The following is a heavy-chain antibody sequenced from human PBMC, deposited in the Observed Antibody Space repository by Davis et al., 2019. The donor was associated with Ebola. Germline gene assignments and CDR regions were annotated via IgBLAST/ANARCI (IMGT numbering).Heavy chain of an antibody. V-gene: IGHV3-11*06. J-gene: IGHJ4*02. CDR2: IRTNSEGTT. Sequence: GESLKISCAASGFTFSDYYMSWIRQAPGKGLEWISNIRTNSEGTTKHAESVKGRFTISREDATSSLYLQMNSLRDEDTAVYYCVRDRDFSFDQWGRGILVTVSS. D-gene: IGHD2/OR15-2a*01. CDR1: GFTFSDYY. CDR3: VRDRDFSFDQ.